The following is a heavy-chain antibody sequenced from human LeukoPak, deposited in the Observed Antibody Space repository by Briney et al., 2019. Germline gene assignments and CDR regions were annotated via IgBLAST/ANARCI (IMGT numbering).Heavy chain of an antibody. Sequence: GASVKVSCKASGYTFTSYDINWVRQATGQGLEWMGWMNPNSGNTGYAQKFQGRVTITRNTSISTAYMELSSLRSEDTAVYYCARGGGRGYYDFWSGYSFDPWGQGTLVTVSS. CDR1: GYTFTSYD. J-gene: IGHJ5*02. V-gene: IGHV1-8*03. CDR2: MNPNSGNT. D-gene: IGHD3-3*01. CDR3: ARGGGRGYYDFWSGYSFDP.